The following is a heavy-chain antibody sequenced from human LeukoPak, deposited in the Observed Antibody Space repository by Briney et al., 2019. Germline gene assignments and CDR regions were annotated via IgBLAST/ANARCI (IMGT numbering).Heavy chain of an antibody. J-gene: IGHJ4*02. Sequence: PSETLSLTCVVYGGSFSGYYWSWIRQPPGKGLEWIGEINHSGGTDYNPSLKSRVAISVDTSKNQFSLKLSSVTAADTAVYYCARDGRGYLRWGQGTLVTVSS. CDR3: ARDGRGYLR. V-gene: IGHV4-34*01. D-gene: IGHD1-1*01. CDR1: GGSFSGYY. CDR2: INHSGGT.